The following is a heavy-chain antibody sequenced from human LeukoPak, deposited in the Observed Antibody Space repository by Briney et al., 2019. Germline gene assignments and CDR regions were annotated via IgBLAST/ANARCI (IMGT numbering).Heavy chain of an antibody. V-gene: IGHV3-74*01. CDR1: GFTFSGNW. J-gene: IGHJ4*02. D-gene: IGHD3-16*01. CDR3: ARALRGSIHFDY. Sequence: PGGSLRLSCEDSGFTFSGNWMHWVRQAPGKGLVWVSRISPDGTSRTYADPVKGRFTISRDNAKNTLYLQTNSLRVEDTAVYYCARALRGSIHFDYWGQGTLVTVSS. CDR2: ISPDGTSR.